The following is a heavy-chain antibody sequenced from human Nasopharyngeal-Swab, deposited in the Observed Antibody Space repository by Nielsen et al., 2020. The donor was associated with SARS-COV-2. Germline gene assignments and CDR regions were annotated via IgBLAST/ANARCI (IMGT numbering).Heavy chain of an antibody. CDR1: GFIFSYYY. D-gene: IGHD6-19*01. V-gene: IGHV3-11*01. CDR3: ARDETSGQWLVTPFDY. CDR2: ISSSGSTI. Sequence: SLKISCAASGFIFSYYYMCWIRQAPGKGLEWVSYISSSGSTIYYADSVKGRFTISRDNAKNSLYLQMNSLRAEDTAVYYCARDETSGQWLVTPFDYWGQGTLVTVSS. J-gene: IGHJ4*02.